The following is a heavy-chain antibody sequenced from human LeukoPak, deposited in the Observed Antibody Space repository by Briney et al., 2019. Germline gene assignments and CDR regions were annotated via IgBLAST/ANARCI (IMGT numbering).Heavy chain of an antibody. Sequence: GGSLRLSCAASGFTFSSYAMSWVRQAPGKGLEWVSAISGSGGSTYYADSVKGRFTISRDNSKNTLYLQMNSLRAEDTAVYYCAKDLLRPPVVDVTEYFQHWGQGTLVTVSS. CDR3: AKDLLRPPVVDVTEYFQH. V-gene: IGHV3-23*01. J-gene: IGHJ1*01. CDR2: ISGSGGST. CDR1: GFTFSSYA. D-gene: IGHD2-15*01.